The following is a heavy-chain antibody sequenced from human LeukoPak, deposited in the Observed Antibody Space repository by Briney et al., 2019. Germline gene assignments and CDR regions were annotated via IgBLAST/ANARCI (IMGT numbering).Heavy chain of an antibody. D-gene: IGHD1-1*01. CDR2: INHSGST. J-gene: IGHJ4*02. CDR3: ARGRGVKYNSDRIYSFDY. CDR1: AESFSDYY. V-gene: IGHV4-34*01. Sequence: SETLSLTCAVYAESFSDYYWSWIRQPPGKGLEWIGEINHSGSTNYNPSLKTRVTISVDTSNNQFSLKLSSVTAADTAVYYCARGRGVKYNSDRIYSFDYWGQGTLVTVSS.